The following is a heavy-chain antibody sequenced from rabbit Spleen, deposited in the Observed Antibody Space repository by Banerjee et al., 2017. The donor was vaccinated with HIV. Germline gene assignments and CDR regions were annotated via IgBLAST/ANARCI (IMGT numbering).Heavy chain of an antibody. CDR1: GFSLSDTDF. D-gene: IGHD2-1*01. J-gene: IGHJ4*01. CDR2: IYTGISGNT. V-gene: IGHV1S45*01. CDR3: ARGVYDDYDTYYFDL. Sequence: EQLKESGGDLVKPGASLTLTCTASGFSLSDTDFIYWVRQAPGKGLEWIASIYTGISGNTYYANWTKGRFTISKTSSTTVTLQMTSLTAADTATYFCARGVYDDYDTYYFDLWGQGTLVTVS.